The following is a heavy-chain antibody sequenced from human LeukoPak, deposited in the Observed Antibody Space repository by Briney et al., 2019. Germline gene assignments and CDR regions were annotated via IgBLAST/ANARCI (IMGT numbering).Heavy chain of an antibody. V-gene: IGHV3-21*01. CDR3: ARDGRRAYYYDSSGPDDAFDI. CDR2: ISSSSSYI. J-gene: IGHJ3*02. Sequence: PGGSLRLSCAASGFTFSSYSLNWVRQAPGKGLEWASSISSSSSYIYYADSVKGRFTISRDNAKNSLYLQMNSLRAEDTAVYYCARDGRRAYYYDSSGPDDAFDIWGQGTMVTVSS. CDR1: GFTFSSYS. D-gene: IGHD3-22*01.